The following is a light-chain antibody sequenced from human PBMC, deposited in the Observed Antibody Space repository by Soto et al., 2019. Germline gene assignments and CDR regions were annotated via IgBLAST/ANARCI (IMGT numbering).Light chain of an antibody. CDR3: QHYNYWPYT. V-gene: IGKV3-20*01. CDR2: GAS. Sequence: VLPQSPDTLSLSPGDRATLSCRASQSVRSTFLAWYQQKPGQAPRLLIYGASNRAAGIPERFSGSASGTEFTLTISRLEPDDSAVYYCQHYNYWPYTFGQGTKVEIK. CDR1: QSVRSTF. J-gene: IGKJ2*01.